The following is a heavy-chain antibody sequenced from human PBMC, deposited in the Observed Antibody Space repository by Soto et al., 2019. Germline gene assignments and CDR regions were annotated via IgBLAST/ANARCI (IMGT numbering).Heavy chain of an antibody. CDR1: GAPITSNDYF. V-gene: IGHV4-39*01. Sequence: PSDTLSLTCTVSGAPITSNDYFWAWIRQLPGRGLEFIASMHASGGTYHASSLKSRATISLDTSKNQLSLKLHSVNAADTATYFRAGIVLGATRHSDGDLWGQVSLFTVSP. J-gene: IGHJ5*02. CDR2: MHASGGT. D-gene: IGHD2-8*01. CDR3: AGIVLGATRHSDGDL.